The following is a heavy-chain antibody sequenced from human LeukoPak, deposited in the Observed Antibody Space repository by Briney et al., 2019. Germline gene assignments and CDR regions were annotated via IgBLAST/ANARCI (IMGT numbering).Heavy chain of an antibody. CDR1: GFTFNNYA. Sequence: PGGSLRLSCAASGFTFNNYAMNWVRQAPGKGLEWVSAISGSGGSTYYADSVRGRFTISRDNSKNTLYLQMNSPRAEDTAVYYCAEKSRPYYYDSSGYPLDYWGQGTLVTVSS. J-gene: IGHJ4*02. D-gene: IGHD3-22*01. CDR2: ISGSGGST. V-gene: IGHV3-23*01. CDR3: AEKSRPYYYDSSGYPLDY.